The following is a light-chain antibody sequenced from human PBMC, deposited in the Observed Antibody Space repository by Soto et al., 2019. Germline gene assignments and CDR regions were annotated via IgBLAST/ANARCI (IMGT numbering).Light chain of an antibody. V-gene: IGLV4-69*01. CDR1: SGHSSYA. CDR2: LYSDGSH. Sequence: QSVLTQSPSASASLGASVKLTCTLSSGHSSYAIAWHQQQPEKGPRYLMKLYSDGSHSKGDGIPDRSSGSSSGAERSLPISSVQSEDDADYYCQTWGTGIRVFGGGTKLTVL. J-gene: IGLJ2*01. CDR3: QTWGTGIRV.